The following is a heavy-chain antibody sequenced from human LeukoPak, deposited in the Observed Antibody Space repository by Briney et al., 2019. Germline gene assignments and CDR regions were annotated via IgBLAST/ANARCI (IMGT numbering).Heavy chain of an antibody. J-gene: IGHJ5*01. CDR1: VRIFSRYA. CDR3: ARGDGYGYNWFDF. CDR2: KISIFGTA. V-gene: IGHV1-69*05. Sequence: SVELFCESLVRIFSRYAFRGVRRAPGQAREWVGRKISIFGTANYAKKFQGRVTITTDESTSTAYMELSSLRSEDTAVYCCARGDGYGYNWFDFWGQGTLVTVSS. D-gene: IGHD5-24*01.